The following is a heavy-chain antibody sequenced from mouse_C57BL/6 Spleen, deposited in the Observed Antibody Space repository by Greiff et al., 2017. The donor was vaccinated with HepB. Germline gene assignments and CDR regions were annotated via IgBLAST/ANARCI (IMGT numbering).Heavy chain of an antibody. Sequence: EVQLQQSGPELVKPGASVKISCKASGYTFTDYYMNWVKQSNGKSLEWIGDINPNNGGTSYNQKLKGKATLTVEKSSRTAYMELRSLTSEDSAVYYCARVGGLRRSQFAYWGHGPLVTVSA. CDR3: ARVGGLRRSQFAY. J-gene: IGHJ3*01. CDR1: GYTFTDYY. D-gene: IGHD2-4*01. V-gene: IGHV1-26*01. CDR2: INPNNGGT.